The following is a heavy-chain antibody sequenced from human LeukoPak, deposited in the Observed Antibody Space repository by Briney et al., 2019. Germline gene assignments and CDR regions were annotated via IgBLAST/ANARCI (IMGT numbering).Heavy chain of an antibody. CDR1: GYTFTSYG. J-gene: IGHJ4*02. D-gene: IGHD3-22*01. CDR3: ARDENYYDSSGYNTGGY. CDR2: ISAYNGNT. V-gene: IGHV1-18*01. Sequence: VASLKVSCKASGYTFTSYGISWVRQAPGQGLVWMGWISAYNGNTNYAQKLQGRVTMTTDTSTSTAYMELRSLRSDDTAVYYCARDENYYDSSGYNTGGYWGQGTLVTVSS.